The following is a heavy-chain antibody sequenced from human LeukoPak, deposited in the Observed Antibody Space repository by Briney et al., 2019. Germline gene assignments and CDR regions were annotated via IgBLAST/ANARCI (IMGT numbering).Heavy chain of an antibody. CDR2: IYYRGST. CDR3: ANVGYCSSTSCSVPFDP. Sequence: SETLSLTCTVSGGSISSSSYYWGWIRQPPGKGLEWIGSIYYRGSTNYNPSLKSRVTISVDTSKNQFSLKLSSVTAADTAVYYCANVGYCSSTSCSVPFDPWGQGTLVTVSS. J-gene: IGHJ5*02. V-gene: IGHV4-39*07. CDR1: GGSISSSSYY. D-gene: IGHD2-2*01.